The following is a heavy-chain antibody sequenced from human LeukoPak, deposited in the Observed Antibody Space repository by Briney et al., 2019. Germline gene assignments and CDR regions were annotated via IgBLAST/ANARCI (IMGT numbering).Heavy chain of an antibody. J-gene: IGHJ4*02. CDR1: GFTFSSYS. Sequence: GGSLRLSCSVSGFTFSSYSMNWVRQAPGKGLQWVANIKQDGSEKYYVDSVKGRFTISRDNAKNSLYLQMNSLSAEDTAVYYCATSRSFDYWGQGTLVTVSS. CDR3: ATSRSFDY. CDR2: IKQDGSEK. V-gene: IGHV3-7*01.